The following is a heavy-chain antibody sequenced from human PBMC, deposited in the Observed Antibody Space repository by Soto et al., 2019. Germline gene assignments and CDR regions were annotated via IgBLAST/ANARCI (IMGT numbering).Heavy chain of an antibody. V-gene: IGHV4-34*01. Sequence: QVQLQQWGAGLLKPSETLSLTCAVYGGSFSGYYWSWIRQPPGKGLEWIGEINHSGSTNYNPSLXRXVXXSVDTSKSQFSLKLSSVTAADTAVYYCARGPPLDYWGQGTLVTVSS. CDR3: ARGPPLDY. J-gene: IGHJ4*02. CDR1: GGSFSGYY. CDR2: INHSGST.